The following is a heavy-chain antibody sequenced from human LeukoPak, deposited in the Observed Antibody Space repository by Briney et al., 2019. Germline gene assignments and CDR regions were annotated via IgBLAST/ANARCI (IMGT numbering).Heavy chain of an antibody. Sequence: PSETLSLTCTVSGGSISSGGYYWSWIRQPPGKGLEWIGYIYHSGSTYYNPSLKSRVTISVDRSKNQFSLKLSSVTAADTAVYYCARLRAVAGNGGYFDYWGQGTLVTVSS. CDR3: ARLRAVAGNGGYFDY. V-gene: IGHV4-30-2*01. J-gene: IGHJ4*02. CDR2: IYHSGST. CDR1: GGSISSGGYY. D-gene: IGHD6-19*01.